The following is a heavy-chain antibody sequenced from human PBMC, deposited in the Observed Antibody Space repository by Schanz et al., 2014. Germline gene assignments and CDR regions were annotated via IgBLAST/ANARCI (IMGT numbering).Heavy chain of an antibody. J-gene: IGHJ4*02. CDR1: GFTFSTYW. CDR2: IGDDGADK. CDR3: AREDCSATSCYFRY. Sequence: VQLVESGGGVVQPGGSLRLSCAASGFTFSTYWMHWVRQAPGKGLVWVANIGDDGADKYYLDSVRGRFTISRDNTKNFLHLEMNNLRAEDTAVYYCAREDCSATSCYFRYWGQGTLVTVSS. V-gene: IGHV3-7*01. D-gene: IGHD2-21*01.